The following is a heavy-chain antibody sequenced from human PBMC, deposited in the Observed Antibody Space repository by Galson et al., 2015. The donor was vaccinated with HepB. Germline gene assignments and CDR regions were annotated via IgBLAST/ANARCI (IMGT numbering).Heavy chain of an antibody. D-gene: IGHD3-10*01. Sequence: SLRLSCAASGFTFSDYPMTWVRQAPGKGLQWLSALNGNGESTWYTDSVRGRFTISRDNSKNTVYLQMDSLRVEDTAVYFCAKAISAAAAGSGASWGQGTLVTVSS. V-gene: IGHV3-23*01. CDR2: LNGNGEST. CDR3: AKAISAAAAGSGAS. J-gene: IGHJ5*02. CDR1: GFTFSDYP.